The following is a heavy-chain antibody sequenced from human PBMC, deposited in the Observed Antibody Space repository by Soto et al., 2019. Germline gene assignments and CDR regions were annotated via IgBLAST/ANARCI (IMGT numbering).Heavy chain of an antibody. Sequence: SVKVSCKASGGTFSSYAISWVRQAPGQGLEWMGGIIPIFGTANYAQKFQGRVTITADESTSTAYMELSSLRSEDTAVYYCAREGLTGTKPLRTPLDYWGQGTLVTVSS. V-gene: IGHV1-69*13. D-gene: IGHD1-7*01. CDR2: IIPIFGTA. CDR3: AREGLTGTKPLRTPLDY. J-gene: IGHJ4*02. CDR1: GGTFSSYA.